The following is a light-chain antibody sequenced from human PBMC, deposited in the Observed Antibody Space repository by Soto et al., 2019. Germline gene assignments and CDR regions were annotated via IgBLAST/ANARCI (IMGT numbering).Light chain of an antibody. CDR1: QAISNY. V-gene: IGKV1-27*01. CDR2: AAS. CDR3: QKYDSAPLT. J-gene: IGKJ4*01. Sequence: DIQMTQSPSSLSASIGDRVTITCRASQAISNYLAWFQQKPGKVPKLLIYAASTLRSGVPSRFSGSGSGTDFTLTISSLQPEDVATYYCQKYDSAPLTFGGGTKVEIK.